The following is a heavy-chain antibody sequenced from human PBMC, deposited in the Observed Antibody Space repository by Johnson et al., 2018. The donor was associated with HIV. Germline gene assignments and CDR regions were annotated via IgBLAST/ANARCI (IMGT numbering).Heavy chain of an antibody. D-gene: IGHD3-3*01. CDR2: LNWNGGST. Sequence: VQLVESGGGLVQPGGSLRLSCAASGFTFSSYWMSWVRQAPGKGLEWVSCLNWNGGSTGYADSVKGRFTISRDNAKNSMYLQMNSLSAEDTALYYCARGAPWSGSDAFDIWGQGTMVTVSS. CDR3: ARGAPWSGSDAFDI. CDR1: GFTFSSYW. J-gene: IGHJ3*02. V-gene: IGHV3-20*04.